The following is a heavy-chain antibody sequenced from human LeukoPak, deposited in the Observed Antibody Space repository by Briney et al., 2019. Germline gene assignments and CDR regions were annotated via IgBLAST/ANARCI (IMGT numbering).Heavy chain of an antibody. J-gene: IGHJ4*02. CDR1: GGSISSYY. CDR2: IYYSGST. V-gene: IGHV4-59*08. Sequence: SETLSITCTVSGGSISSYYWSWIRQPPGKGLEWIGYIYYSGSTNYNPSLKSRVTISVDTSKNQFSLKLSSVTAADTAVYYCARARGSSTVYYFDYWGQGTLVTVSS. D-gene: IGHD3-10*01. CDR3: ARARGSSTVYYFDY.